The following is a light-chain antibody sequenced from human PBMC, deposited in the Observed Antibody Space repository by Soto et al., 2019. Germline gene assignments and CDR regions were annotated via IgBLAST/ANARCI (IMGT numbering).Light chain of an antibody. CDR2: WAS. J-gene: IGKJ2*01. CDR3: QQFYITPYT. CDR1: QSVFYSSNNKNY. V-gene: IGKV4-1*01. Sequence: DIVMTQSPDSLAVSLGERATINCKSSQSVFYSSNNKNYLAWFQQKPGQPPKLLIYWASTRESGVPDRFSGSGSVTDFSLTINSLQAGDVAVYYCQQFYITPYTFGQGTKLEI.